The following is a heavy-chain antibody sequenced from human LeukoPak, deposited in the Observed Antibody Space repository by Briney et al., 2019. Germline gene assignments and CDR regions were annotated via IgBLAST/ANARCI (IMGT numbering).Heavy chain of an antibody. CDR3: ASLYSSSSGGYYYYYYGMDV. CDR1: GFTFDDYA. D-gene: IGHD6-6*01. V-gene: IGHV3-9*01. Sequence: PGRSLRLSCAASGFTFDDYAMHWVRQAPGKGLEWVSGISWNSGSIGYADSVKGRFTISRDNAKNSLYLQMNSLRAEDTAVYYCASLYSSSSGGYYYYYYGMDVWGQGTTVTVSS. CDR2: ISWNSGSI. J-gene: IGHJ6*02.